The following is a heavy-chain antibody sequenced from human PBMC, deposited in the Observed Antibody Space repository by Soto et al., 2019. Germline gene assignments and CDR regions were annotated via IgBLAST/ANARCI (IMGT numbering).Heavy chain of an antibody. CDR3: ARDPAVSHLAAARTDYYYGMDV. D-gene: IGHD6-13*01. Sequence: SETLSLTCTVSGGSISSGGYYWSWIRQHPGKGLEWIGYIYYSGSTYYNPSLKSRGTISVDTSKNQFSLKLSSVTGADTAVYYCARDPAVSHLAAARTDYYYGMDVWGPGPTLTVYS. J-gene: IGHJ6*02. V-gene: IGHV4-31*03. CDR2: IYYSGST. CDR1: GGSISSGGYY.